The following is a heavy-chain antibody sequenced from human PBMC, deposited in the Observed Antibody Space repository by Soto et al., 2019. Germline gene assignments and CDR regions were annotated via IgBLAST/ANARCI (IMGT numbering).Heavy chain of an antibody. CDR3: GRGCGKPQGATISLFANPFYFDH. D-gene: IGHD5-12*01. J-gene: IGHJ4*02. CDR1: GGTFSSYT. V-gene: IGHV1-69*02. CDR2: IIPILGIA. Sequence: QVQLVQSGAEVKKPGSSVKVSCKASGGTFSSYTISWVRQAPGQGLEWMGRIIPILGIANYAQKFQGRVTITGGQTKSHGYQGLGKLRSEDTAVDYCGRGCGKPQGATISLFANPFYFDHWGQGTLVTVSS.